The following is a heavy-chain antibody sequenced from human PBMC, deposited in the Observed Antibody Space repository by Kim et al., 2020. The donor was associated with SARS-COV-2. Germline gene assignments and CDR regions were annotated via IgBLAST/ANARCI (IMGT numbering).Heavy chain of an antibody. CDR2: IYYSGST. J-gene: IGHJ4*02. CDR1: GGSISSYY. Sequence: SETLSLTCTVSGGSISSYYWSWIRQPPGKGLEWIGYIYYSGSTNYNPSLKSRVTISVDTSKNQFSLMLSSVTAADTAGYYCARVKDGGYDFDYWGQGTLVTVSS. D-gene: IGHD5-12*01. CDR3: ARVKDGGYDFDY. V-gene: IGHV4-59*01.